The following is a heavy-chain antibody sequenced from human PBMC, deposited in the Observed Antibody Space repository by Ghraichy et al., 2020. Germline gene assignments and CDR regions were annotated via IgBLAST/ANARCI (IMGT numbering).Heavy chain of an antibody. CDR3: AKDGGSYAGVDYYYMDV. J-gene: IGHJ6*03. V-gene: IGHV3-30*02. CDR2: IRYDGSNK. CDR1: GFTFSSYG. Sequence: GGSLRLSCAASGFTFSSYGMHWVRQAPGKGLEWVAFIRYDGSNKYYADSVKGRFTISRDSSKNTLYLQMNSLRAEDTAVYYCAKDGGSYAGVDYYYMDVWGKGTTVTVSS. D-gene: IGHD1-26*01.